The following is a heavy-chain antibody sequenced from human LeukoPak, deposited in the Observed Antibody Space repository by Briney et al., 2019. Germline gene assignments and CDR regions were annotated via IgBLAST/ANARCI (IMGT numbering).Heavy chain of an antibody. Sequence: AGGSLRLSCAASGFTFSSYAMSWVRQAPGKGLEWVSAISGSGGSTYYADSVKGRFTISRDNSKNTLYLQMNSLRAEDTALYYCARDGYYYDSSGQHSSYYFDYWGQGTLVTVSS. J-gene: IGHJ4*02. CDR3: ARDGYYYDSSGQHSSYYFDY. V-gene: IGHV3-23*01. CDR1: GFTFSSYA. CDR2: ISGSGGST. D-gene: IGHD3-22*01.